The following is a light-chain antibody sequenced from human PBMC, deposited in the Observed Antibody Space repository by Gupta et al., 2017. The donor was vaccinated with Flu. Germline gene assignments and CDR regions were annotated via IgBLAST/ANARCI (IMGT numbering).Light chain of an antibody. CDR1: QRISSY. Sequence: DVQMTQPPSSLSASVGDRVTITCRASQRISSYLNWYQQKSGKAPKLLIYAASNLQSGVPSRFSGSGSGTDYTLTISRLQPEDFATYYCQQCDSTPYSFGQGTKLEIK. CDR2: AAS. J-gene: IGKJ2*03. CDR3: QQCDSTPYS. V-gene: IGKV1-39*01.